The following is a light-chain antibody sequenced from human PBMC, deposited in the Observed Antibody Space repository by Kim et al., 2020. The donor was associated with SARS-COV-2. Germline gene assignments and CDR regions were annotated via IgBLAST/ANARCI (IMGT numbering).Light chain of an antibody. CDR1: KSISSW. CDR3: QQYNTVPWT. Sequence: DIQMTQSPSTLSASVGDRVTIACRTSKSISSWLAWYQQIPGKAPKLLIYKASNLESGVPSRFSGSGYGTEFTLTISSLQPDDFATYHCQQYNTVPWTFGQGTKVDIK. J-gene: IGKJ1*01. CDR2: KAS. V-gene: IGKV1-5*03.